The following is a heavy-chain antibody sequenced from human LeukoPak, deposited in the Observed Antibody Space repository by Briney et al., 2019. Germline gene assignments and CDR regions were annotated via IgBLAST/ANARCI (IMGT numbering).Heavy chain of an antibody. CDR2: IYDTGIYDTENT. CDR3: ARVRVVAGTRSSWFDP. D-gene: IGHD6-19*01. CDR1: GDSISSHY. Sequence: PSETLSLTCNVSGDSISSHYWSWIRQSPGEGLEWIGYIYDTGIYDTENTNYNPSLRSRVTITMDMSKNQFYLNLASVTAADTAVYYCARVRVVAGTRSSWFDPWGQGTLVTVSS. J-gene: IGHJ5*02. V-gene: IGHV4-59*11.